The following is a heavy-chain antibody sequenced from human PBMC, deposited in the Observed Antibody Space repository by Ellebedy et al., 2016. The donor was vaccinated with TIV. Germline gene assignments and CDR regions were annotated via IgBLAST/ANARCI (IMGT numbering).Heavy chain of an antibody. CDR2: ISVSNIYT. V-gene: IGHV3-11*06. CDR1: GFTFRDSY. J-gene: IGHJ4*02. D-gene: IGHD4-17*01. Sequence: GESLKISCAASGFTFRDSYMSWVRQPPGKGLEWVSFISVSNIYTNYADSVKGRFTISRDNAKNSLYLQMNSLRDEDTAVYYCARDENYGAEVIDYWGQGTLVTVSS. CDR3: ARDENYGAEVIDY.